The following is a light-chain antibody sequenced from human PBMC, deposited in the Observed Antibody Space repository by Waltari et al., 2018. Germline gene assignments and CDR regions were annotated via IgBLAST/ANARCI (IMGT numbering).Light chain of an antibody. J-gene: IGKJ4*01. Sequence: DIQMTQSPSSLSAFVGDGVTITCRASQTIGHYLNWFQQRPGKAPKPLIYATSDLQSGVPSRFSGSGSGTDFTLTISSLQPEDSATYYCQQTFSAFRTFGGGTKVEIK. CDR2: ATS. CDR1: QTIGHY. V-gene: IGKV1-39*01. CDR3: QQTFSAFRT.